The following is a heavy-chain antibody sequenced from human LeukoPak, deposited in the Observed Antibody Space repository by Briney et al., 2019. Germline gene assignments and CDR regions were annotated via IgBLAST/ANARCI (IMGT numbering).Heavy chain of an antibody. V-gene: IGHV3-7*01. D-gene: IGHD6-13*01. Sequence: PGGSLRLSCATSGFTLSNYKMNWVRQAPGKGLEWVANIEEDGNKKNYVDSVKGRFTISTDNVENSIYLQMNSLRADDTAVYYCARGRGIALRGQGTLVTVSS. CDR3: ARGRGIAL. CDR2: IEEDGNKK. J-gene: IGHJ4*02. CDR1: GFTLSNYK.